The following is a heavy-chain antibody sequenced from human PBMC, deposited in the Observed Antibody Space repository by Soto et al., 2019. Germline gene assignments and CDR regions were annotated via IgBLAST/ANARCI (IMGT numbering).Heavy chain of an antibody. CDR3: PKYLFPKIIYPSLNITSCYSAFDL. CDR2: ISGSGGST. CDR1: GFTFSSYA. J-gene: IGHJ3*01. D-gene: IGHD2-2*01. Sequence: PGGSLRLSCAASGFTFSSYAMSWVRQAPGKGLEWVSAISGSGGSTYYADSVKGRFTISRDNSKNTLYLQMNSLRAEDTAVYYCPKYLFPKIIYPSLNITSCYSAFDLWGKGTMVTV. V-gene: IGHV3-23*01.